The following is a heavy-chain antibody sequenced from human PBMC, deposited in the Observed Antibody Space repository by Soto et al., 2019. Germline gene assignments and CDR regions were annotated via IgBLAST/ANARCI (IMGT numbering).Heavy chain of an antibody. CDR2: MSGNAENT. CDR3: ARHSLYGVVRNFDY. Sequence: GGSLRLSCVASGFTFTSYAMSWVRQAPGKGLEWVSAMSGNAENTYYADSVKGRFTVSRDSSKNMLYLYLNSLRAEDTAVYYCARHSLYGVVRNFDYWGQGPLVTVSS. J-gene: IGHJ4*02. D-gene: IGHD3-3*01. CDR1: GFTFTSYA. V-gene: IGHV3-23*01.